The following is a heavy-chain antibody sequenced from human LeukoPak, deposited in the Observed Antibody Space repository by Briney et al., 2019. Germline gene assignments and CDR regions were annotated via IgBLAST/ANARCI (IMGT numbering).Heavy chain of an antibody. V-gene: IGHV3-23*01. CDR3: AKRGVVVRVFLVGFHKEAYYFDS. Sequence: GGSLRLSCAVSGITLSNYGMSWVRQAPGKGLEWVAGLSGSGGGTNYADSVQGRFTISRDSPKNTLYLQMNSLRAEDTAVYFCAKRGVVVRVFLVGFHKEAYYFDSWGQGALVTVSS. D-gene: IGHD3-10*01. CDR1: GITLSNYG. J-gene: IGHJ4*02. CDR2: LSGSGGGT.